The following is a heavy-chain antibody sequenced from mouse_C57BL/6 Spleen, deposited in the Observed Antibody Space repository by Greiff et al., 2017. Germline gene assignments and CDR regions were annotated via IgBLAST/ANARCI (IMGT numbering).Heavy chain of an antibody. D-gene: IGHD2-2*01. J-gene: IGHJ3*01. V-gene: IGHV1-80*01. CDR2: IYPGDGDT. CDR1: GYAFSSYW. CDR3: ARNYGYDGTTLFAY. Sequence: QVQLQQSGAELVKPGASVKISCKASGYAFSSYWMNWVKQRPGKGLEWIGQIYPGDGDTNYNGKFKGKATLTADKSSSTAYMQLSSLTSEDSAVYFCARNYGYDGTTLFAYWGQGTLVTVSA.